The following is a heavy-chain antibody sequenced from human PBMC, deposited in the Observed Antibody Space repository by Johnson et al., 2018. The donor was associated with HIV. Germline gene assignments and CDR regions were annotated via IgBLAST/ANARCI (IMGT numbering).Heavy chain of an antibody. J-gene: IGHJ3*02. V-gene: IGHV3-20*04. Sequence: VQLMESGGGVVQPGRSLRLSCAASGFSFSDYAMHWVRQAPGKGLEWVSGINWNGGSTGYADSVKGRFTISRDNAKNSLYLQMNSLRAEDTALYYCASDTYCSSTSCSDGYAAFDIWGQGTMVTVSS. CDR1: GFSFSDYA. D-gene: IGHD2-2*01. CDR2: INWNGGST. CDR3: ASDTYCSSTSCSDGYAAFDI.